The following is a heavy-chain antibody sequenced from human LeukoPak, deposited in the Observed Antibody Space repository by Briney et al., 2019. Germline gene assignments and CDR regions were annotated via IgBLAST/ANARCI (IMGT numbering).Heavy chain of an antibody. CDR3: ARDGWEGKWWFYDY. J-gene: IGHJ4*02. Sequence: SETLSLTCTVSGGSISSSSYYWGWIRQPPGKGLEWIGSIYYSGSTYYNPSLKSRVTISVDTSKNQFSLKLSSVTAADTAVYYCARDGWEGKWWFYDYWGQGTLVTVSS. CDR2: IYYSGST. D-gene: IGHD2-15*01. CDR1: GGSISSSSYY. V-gene: IGHV4-39*02.